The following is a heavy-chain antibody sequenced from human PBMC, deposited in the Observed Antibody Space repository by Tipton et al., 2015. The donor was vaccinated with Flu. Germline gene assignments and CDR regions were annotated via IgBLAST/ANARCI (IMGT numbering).Heavy chain of an antibody. Sequence: QVQLVQSGAEVKKPGASVKVSCKASGYTFTGYYMHWVRQAPGQGLEWMGWINPNSGGTNYAQKFQGRVTMTRDTSISTAYMELSRLRSDDTAVYYCAREAARQICYYYGMDVWGQGTTVTVSS. CDR2: INPNSGGT. J-gene: IGHJ6*02. D-gene: IGHD6-6*01. CDR1: GYTFTGYY. CDR3: AREAARQICYYYGMDV. V-gene: IGHV1-2*02.